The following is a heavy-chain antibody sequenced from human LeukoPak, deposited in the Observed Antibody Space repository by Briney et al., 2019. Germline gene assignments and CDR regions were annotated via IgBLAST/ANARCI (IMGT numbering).Heavy chain of an antibody. CDR2: ISSSSSYI. D-gene: IGHD1-1*01. CDR1: GFTFSSYS. V-gene: IGHV3-21*01. J-gene: IGHJ4*02. Sequence: GGSLRLSCAASGFTFSSYSMNWVRQAPGKGLEWVSSISSSSSYIYYADSVKGRLTISRDNAKNSLYLQMNSLRAEDTAVYYCARDFAGTTSYYFDYWGQGTLVTVSS. CDR3: ARDFAGTTSYYFDY.